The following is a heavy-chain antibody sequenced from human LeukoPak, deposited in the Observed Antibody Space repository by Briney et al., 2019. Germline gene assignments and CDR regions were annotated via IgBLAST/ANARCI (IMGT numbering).Heavy chain of an antibody. CDR2: ISGSGGST. CDR1: GFTFSSYA. V-gene: IGHV3-23*01. CDR3: AKIGGGITDWFDP. J-gene: IGHJ5*02. D-gene: IGHD1-20*01. Sequence: PGGSLRLSCAASGFTFSSYAMSWVRQAPGKGLEWVSAISGSGGSTYYADSVKGRFIISRDNSKNTLYLQMNSLRPEDTAVYYCAKIGGGITDWFDPWGQGTLVTVSS.